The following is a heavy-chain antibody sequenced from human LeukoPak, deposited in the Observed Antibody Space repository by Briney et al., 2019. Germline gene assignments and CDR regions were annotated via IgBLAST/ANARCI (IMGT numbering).Heavy chain of an antibody. CDR2: ISASGRST. D-gene: IGHD4-17*01. V-gene: IGHV3-23*01. Sequence: GSLRLSCEASGFTFSTYAMSWVRQAPGKGLEWVSSISASGRSTYYADSVEGRFPISRDNSKSTLYLQMNSLRAEDTAVYFCAKDQRHDYGEYGSLDFWGQGALVTVSS. J-gene: IGHJ4*02. CDR1: GFTFSTYA. CDR3: AKDQRHDYGEYGSLDF.